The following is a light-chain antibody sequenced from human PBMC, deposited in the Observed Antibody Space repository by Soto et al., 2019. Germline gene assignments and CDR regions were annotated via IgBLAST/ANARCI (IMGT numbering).Light chain of an antibody. CDR2: AAS. J-gene: IGKJ4*01. CDR3: QQSYGTPLT. V-gene: IGKV1-39*01. Sequence: DMEMTQSPSSLSASVGDRVTITCRASQSISNYLNWYQHKPGKVPKLLSYAASSLQSGVPTRFSGSGSGTHFTLTIISLQPEDFATYYCQQSYGTPLTFGGGTKIEIK. CDR1: QSISNY.